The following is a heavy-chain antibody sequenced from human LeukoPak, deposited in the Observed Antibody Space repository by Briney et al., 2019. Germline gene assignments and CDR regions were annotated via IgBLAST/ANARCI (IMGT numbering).Heavy chain of an antibody. CDR2: IKSKTAGGAT. CDR1: GFIFTNAW. V-gene: IGHV3-15*01. J-gene: IGHJ4*02. Sequence: PGGSLRLSCAASGFIFTNAWMSWVRQAPGKGLEWIGRIKSKTAGGATDYAAPVKGRFTVSRDGSKNTLYLQMTSLKIEDTAVYYCTTTYGGNWYYFGYWGQGTLVTVSS. CDR3: TTTYGGNWYYFGY. D-gene: IGHD4-23*01.